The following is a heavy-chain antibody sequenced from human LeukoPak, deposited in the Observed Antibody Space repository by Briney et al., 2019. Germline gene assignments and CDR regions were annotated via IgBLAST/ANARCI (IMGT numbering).Heavy chain of an antibody. D-gene: IGHD1-26*01. CDR3: ASGSYSPEYFQH. CDR1: GFIVSNNY. V-gene: IGHV3-66*01. CDR2: IYSGGST. J-gene: IGHJ1*01. Sequence: GGSLRLSCAASGFIVSNNYMRWVRQAPGRGLEWVSVIYSGGSTFYADSVKGRFTISRDNSKNTLYLQMNSLRAEDTAVYYCASGSYSPEYFQHWGQGTLVTVSS.